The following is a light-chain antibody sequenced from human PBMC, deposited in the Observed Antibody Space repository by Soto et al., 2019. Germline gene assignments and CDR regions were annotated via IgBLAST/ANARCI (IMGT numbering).Light chain of an antibody. CDR3: QQYHNWPIT. Sequence: EIVIAQAPATLCVSPGESATPSLRASQSVSSNLAWHQQKPGQAPRILMYDASTRATGISARFSGSGSGTEFTLTISSLQSEDFAVYYCQQYHNWPITCGQGTRRAIK. CDR1: QSVSSN. CDR2: DAS. J-gene: IGKJ5*01. V-gene: IGKV3-15*01.